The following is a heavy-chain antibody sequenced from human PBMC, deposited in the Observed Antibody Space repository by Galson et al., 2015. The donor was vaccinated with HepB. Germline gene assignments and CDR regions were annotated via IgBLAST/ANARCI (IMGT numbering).Heavy chain of an antibody. CDR2: ISGXGGRT. V-gene: IGHV3-23*01. CDR1: GXXFXXYA. D-gene: IGHD1-26*01. Sequence: SLRLSCAASGXXFXXYAXXWVRQAQGKGLAWVSAISGXGGRTYXAXSVKGRFTISRDNSKNTLYLQXDSLRAEDTAVXYCAKGXXSGSYLXDYWGQGTLVXVSS. CDR3: AKGXXSGSYLXDY. J-gene: IGHJ4*02.